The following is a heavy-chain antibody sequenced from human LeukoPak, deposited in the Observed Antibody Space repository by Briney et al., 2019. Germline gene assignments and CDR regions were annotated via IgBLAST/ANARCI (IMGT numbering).Heavy chain of an antibody. CDR2: IYYSGST. CDR3: ARLDKYCSGGRCLNGMDV. V-gene: IGHV4-59*08. Sequence: PSETLSLTRTVSLGSISSYYWSWIRQPPGKGLEWMGYIYYSGSTNYNPSLKSRVTISVDTSKNQFSLKLSSVTAADTAVYYCARLDKYCSGGRCLNGMDVWGQGTTVTVSS. J-gene: IGHJ6*02. CDR1: LGSISSYY. D-gene: IGHD2-15*01.